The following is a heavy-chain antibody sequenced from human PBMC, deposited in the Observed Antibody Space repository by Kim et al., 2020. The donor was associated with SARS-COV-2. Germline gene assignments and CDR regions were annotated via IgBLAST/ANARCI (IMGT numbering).Heavy chain of an antibody. CDR2: IYYSGST. CDR1: GGSNSSSSYY. D-gene: IGHD6-6*01. J-gene: IGHJ4*01. V-gene: IGHV4-39*01. Sequence: SETLSLTCTVSGGSNSSSSYYWGWIRQPPGKGLEWIGSIYYSGSTYYNPSLKSRVTISVDTSKNQFSLKLSSVTAADTAVYYCARRSSSSSSSPLFDYWG. CDR3: ARRSSSSSSSPLFDY.